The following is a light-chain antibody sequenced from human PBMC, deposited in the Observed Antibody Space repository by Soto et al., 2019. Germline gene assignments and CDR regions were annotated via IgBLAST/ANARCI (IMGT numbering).Light chain of an antibody. CDR2: GAS. CDR1: QSVYVD. V-gene: IGKV3-15*01. Sequence: EVVMTQSPATLPVSPGERVTLSCRASQSVYVDVAWYQQKPGQAPRLLISGASTRATGIPARFSGSGSGTEFTLTISSLESDDFALYFCQEYNDWPLRTFGQGTKVDIK. J-gene: IGKJ1*01. CDR3: QEYNDWPLRT.